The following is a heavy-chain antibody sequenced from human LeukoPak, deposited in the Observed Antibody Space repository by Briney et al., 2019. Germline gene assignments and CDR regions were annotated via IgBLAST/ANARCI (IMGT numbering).Heavy chain of an antibody. D-gene: IGHD1-7*01. V-gene: IGHV4-38-2*02. CDR2: IYHSGST. J-gene: IGHJ5*02. Sequence: SETLSLTCTVSGYSISSGYYWGWIRQPPGKGLEWIGSIYHSGSTYYNPSLKSRVTISVDTYKNQFSLKLSSVTAADTAVYYCARGGYNWNYVNWFDPWGQGTLVTVSS. CDR3: ARGGYNWNYVNWFDP. CDR1: GYSISSGYY.